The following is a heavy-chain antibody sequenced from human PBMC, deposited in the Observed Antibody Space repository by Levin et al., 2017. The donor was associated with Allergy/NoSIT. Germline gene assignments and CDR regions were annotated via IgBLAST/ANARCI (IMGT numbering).Heavy chain of an antibody. V-gene: IGHV4-4*02. J-gene: IGHJ4*02. D-gene: IGHD3-9*01. CDR1: GGSISSSNW. Sequence: TSETLSLTCAVSGGSISSSNWWSWVRQPPGKGLEWIGEIYHSGSTNYNPSLKSRVTISVDKSKNQFSLKLSSVTAADTAVYYCARRNPGLTGYQGFDYWGQGTLVTVSS. CDR3: ARRNPGLTGYQGFDY. CDR2: IYHSGST.